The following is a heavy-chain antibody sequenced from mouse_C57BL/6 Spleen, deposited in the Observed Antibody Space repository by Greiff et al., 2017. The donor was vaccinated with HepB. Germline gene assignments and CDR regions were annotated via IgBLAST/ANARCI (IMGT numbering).Heavy chain of an antibody. J-gene: IGHJ1*03. CDR2: ITHSGET. Sequence: VQGVESGPGLVKPSQSLFLTCSITGFPITSGYYWIWIRESPGKPLEWMGYITHSGETFYNPSLQRPISITRETSKNQFFLQLNSVTTEDTSMYYCAGDNYGSWYFDVWGTGTTVTVSS. CDR1: GFPITSGYY. V-gene: IGHV12-3*01. CDR3: AGDNYGSWYFDV. D-gene: IGHD1-1*01.